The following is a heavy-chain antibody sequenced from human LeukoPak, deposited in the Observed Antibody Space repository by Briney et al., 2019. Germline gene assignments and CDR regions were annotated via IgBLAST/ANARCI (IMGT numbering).Heavy chain of an antibody. J-gene: IGHJ6*03. CDR1: GGSISSYY. CDR3: ARHGYYYYYMDV. V-gene: IGHV4-59*01. D-gene: IGHD2-8*01. Sequence: SETLSLTCTVSGGSISSYYWSWIRQTPGKGLEWIGYIYHSGSTNYNPSLKSRVTITVDTSKNQISLKLSSVTAADTAVYYCARHGYYYYYMDVWGKGTTVTVSS. CDR2: IYHSGST.